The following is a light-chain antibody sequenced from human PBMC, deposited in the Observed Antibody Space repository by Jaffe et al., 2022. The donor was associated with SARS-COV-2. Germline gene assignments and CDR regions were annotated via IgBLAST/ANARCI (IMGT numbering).Light chain of an antibody. CDR1: ALRERY. Sequence: HELTQPPSVSVSPGQTARITCSGDALRERYAYWYQHKSGQAPQLLIYKDSERPSRIPDRFSGSSSGTLVTLTISGVQAEDEADYYCQSSDSSGTSFFGTGTKVSVL. V-gene: IGLV3-25*03. CDR3: QSSDSSGTSF. J-gene: IGLJ1*01. CDR2: KDS.